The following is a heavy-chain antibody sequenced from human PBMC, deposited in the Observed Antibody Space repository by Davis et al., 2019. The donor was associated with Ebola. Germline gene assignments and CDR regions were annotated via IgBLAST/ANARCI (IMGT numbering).Heavy chain of an antibody. D-gene: IGHD1-26*01. Sequence: GGSLRLSCEGSGFIFNHYYMSWVRQAPGKGLEWVSSIGGSGGSIYYADSVKGRFTISRDNSKNTLYLQMNSLRAEDTAVYYCAKAGHCGNYCSFDSWGQGTLVTVSS. CDR1: GFIFNHYY. J-gene: IGHJ4*02. CDR3: AKAGHCGNYCSFDS. CDR2: IGGSGGSI. V-gene: IGHV3-23*01.